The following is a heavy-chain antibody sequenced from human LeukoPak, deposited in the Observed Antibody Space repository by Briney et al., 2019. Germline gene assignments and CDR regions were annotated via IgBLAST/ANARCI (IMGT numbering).Heavy chain of an antibody. CDR2: INHSGST. Sequence: SETLSLTCAVYGGSFSGYYWSWIRQPPGKGLEWIGEINHSGSTNYNPSLKSRVTRSVDTSKNQFSLKLSSVTAADTAVYYCASAGWLLYYFDYWGQGTLVTVSS. J-gene: IGHJ4*02. V-gene: IGHV4-34*01. CDR1: GGSFSGYY. D-gene: IGHD3-3*01. CDR3: ASAGWLLYYFDY.